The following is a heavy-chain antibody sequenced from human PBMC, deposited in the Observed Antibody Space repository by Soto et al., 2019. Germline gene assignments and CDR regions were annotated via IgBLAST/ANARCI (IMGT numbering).Heavy chain of an antibody. Sequence: GGSLRLSCAASGFTFSSYAMHWVRQAPGKGLEWVAVISYDGSNKYYADSVKGRFTISRDNSKNTLYLQMNSLRAEDTAVYYCARVGGYDSSGYYYEFDYWGQGTMVTVYS. CDR2: ISYDGSNK. D-gene: IGHD3-22*01. CDR1: GFTFSSYA. CDR3: ARVGGYDSSGYYYEFDY. V-gene: IGHV3-30*04. J-gene: IGHJ4*02.